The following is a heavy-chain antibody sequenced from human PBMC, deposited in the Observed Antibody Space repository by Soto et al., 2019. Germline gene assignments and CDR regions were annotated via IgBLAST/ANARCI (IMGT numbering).Heavy chain of an antibody. J-gene: IGHJ4*02. V-gene: IGHV3-23*01. D-gene: IGHD3-10*01. Sequence: EVQLLESGGGLVQPGGSLRLSCAASGSTFSSYGRSWVRQAPGKGLEWVPSISGSGGSTYYADSVKGRFTISRDNSKNTLYLQMSSLRAEDTAVYYCANRNDYGSGSYFPFDHWGQGTLVTVSS. CDR1: GSTFSSYG. CDR2: ISGSGGST. CDR3: ANRNDYGSGSYFPFDH.